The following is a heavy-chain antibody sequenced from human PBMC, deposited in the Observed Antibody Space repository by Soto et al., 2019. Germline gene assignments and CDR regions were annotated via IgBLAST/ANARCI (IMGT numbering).Heavy chain of an antibody. Sequence: GASVKVSCKVSGGTFSSYAFNWVRQAPGQGLEWMGGIIPLLGTTNYAQNLEDRVMITADKYTYTVYMDLSSLRTEDTALYFCARDPRYSYGDPPHRGMDVWGQGTTVTVSS. V-gene: IGHV1-69*10. J-gene: IGHJ6*02. D-gene: IGHD5-18*01. CDR2: IIPLLGTT. CDR1: GGTFSSYA. CDR3: ARDPRYSYGDPPHRGMDV.